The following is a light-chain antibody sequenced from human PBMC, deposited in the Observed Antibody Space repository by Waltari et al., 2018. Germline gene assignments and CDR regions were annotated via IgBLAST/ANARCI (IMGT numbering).Light chain of an antibody. J-gene: IGKJ3*01. Sequence: EIVLTQSPGTLSLSPGERATLSCRASQSISSTYLAWYQQKPGQAPRLLIYDESIRAPGIPDRFSVSGSGTDFTLTISRLEPEDFAVYYCQQFRSSFSFGPGTRVDIK. CDR3: QQFRSSFS. CDR1: QSISSTY. V-gene: IGKV3-20*01. CDR2: DES.